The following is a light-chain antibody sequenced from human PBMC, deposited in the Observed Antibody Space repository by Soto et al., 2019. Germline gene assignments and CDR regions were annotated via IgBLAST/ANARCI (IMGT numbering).Light chain of an antibody. CDR2: DVS. V-gene: IGLV2-14*01. Sequence: QSVLTQPASVSGSPGQSITISCAGTSSDVGAYTYVSWYQQHPGKAPKLMIYDVSNRPSGVSNRFSGSKSGNTAFLIISGLQAEDESDYYCNYYTSNSTPYVFGGGTKLTVL. CDR3: NYYTSNSTPYV. CDR1: SSDVGAYTY. J-gene: IGLJ1*01.